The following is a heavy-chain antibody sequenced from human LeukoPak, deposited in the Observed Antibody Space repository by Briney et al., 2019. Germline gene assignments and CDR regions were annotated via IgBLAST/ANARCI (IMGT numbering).Heavy chain of an antibody. CDR3: ARRSNSWDLDY. V-gene: IGHV3-7*01. J-gene: IGHJ4*02. D-gene: IGHD6-13*01. CDR2: IKRDGSAK. Sequence: PGGPLKLSVEASDLPFVGFGMAGFARPPGRGWRGVAIIKRDGSAKYYVDSVKGRFTISRDNAKNSLYLQMNSLRAEDTAVYYCARRSNSWDLDYWGQGILVTVSS. CDR1: DLPFVGFG.